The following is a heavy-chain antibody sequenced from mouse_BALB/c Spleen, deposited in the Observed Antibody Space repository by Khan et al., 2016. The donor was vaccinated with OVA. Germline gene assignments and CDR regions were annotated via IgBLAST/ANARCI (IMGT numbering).Heavy chain of an antibody. V-gene: IGHV3-8*02. J-gene: IGHJ3*01. CDR1: GDSITSGY. Sequence: EVELVESGPSLVKPSQTLSLTCSVTGDSITSGYWCWIRKSPGNKLEYMGYILYSGSTYYNPSLKSRISITRHTSQNQYYLQLNSVTTEDTATYYCARSTYRYAFAYWGQGTLVTVSA. CDR2: ILYSGST. CDR3: ARSTYRYAFAY. D-gene: IGHD2-14*01.